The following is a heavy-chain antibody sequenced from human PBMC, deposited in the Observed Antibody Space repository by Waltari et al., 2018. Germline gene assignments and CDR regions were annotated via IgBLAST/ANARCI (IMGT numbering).Heavy chain of an antibody. D-gene: IGHD6-6*01. CDR2: IIPIFGTA. Sequence: QVQLVQSGAEVKKPGSSVKVSCKASGGTFSSYAISWVRQAPGQGLEWRGRIIPIFGTANYAQKFQGRVTITADKSTSTAYMELSSLRSEDTAVYYCARLSIAAIDSDAFDIWGQGTMVTVSS. CDR3: ARLSIAAIDSDAFDI. CDR1: GGTFSSYA. V-gene: IGHV1-69*08. J-gene: IGHJ3*02.